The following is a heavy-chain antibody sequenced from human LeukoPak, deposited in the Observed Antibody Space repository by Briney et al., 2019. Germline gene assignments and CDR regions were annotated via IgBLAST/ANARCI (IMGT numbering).Heavy chain of an antibody. D-gene: IGHD3-9*01. J-gene: IGHJ5*02. Sequence: GGSLRLSCAASGFTFSSYDMHWVRQATGKGLEWVSAIGTAGDTFYPGSVKGRFTISRENAKNTLYLQMNSLRAEDTAVYYCARTGYANNWFDPWGQGTLVTVSS. CDR3: ARTGYANNWFDP. V-gene: IGHV3-13*04. CDR1: GFTFSSYD. CDR2: IGTAGDT.